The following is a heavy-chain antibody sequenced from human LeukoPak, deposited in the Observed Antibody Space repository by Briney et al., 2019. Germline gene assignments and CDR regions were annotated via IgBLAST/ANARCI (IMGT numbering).Heavy chain of an antibody. V-gene: IGHV3-7*03. CDR1: GFTFSSYW. D-gene: IGHD3-16*01. J-gene: IGHJ4*02. CDR2: IKQDESEK. CDR3: ALSSTARGGDDY. Sequence: GGSLRLSCAASGFTFSSYWMSWVRQAPGKGLEWVANIKQDESEKHYVDSVKGRFTISRDNAKNSLYLQMNSLRVEGTGIYYCALSSTARGGDDYWGQGTLVTVSS.